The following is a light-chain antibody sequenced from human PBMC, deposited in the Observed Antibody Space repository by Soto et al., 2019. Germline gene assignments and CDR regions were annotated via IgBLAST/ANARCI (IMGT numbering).Light chain of an antibody. V-gene: IGLV2-14*01. J-gene: IGLJ1*01. CDR3: NSFTASSTYV. Sequence: QSALTQPASVSGSPGQSITISCTGSSRDVGSYKFVSWYQQHPDKAPKLIIFEVSNRPSGISSRFSASKSGNTASLTISGLQAEDEADYYCNSFTASSTYVFGTGTKLTVL. CDR2: EVS. CDR1: SRDVGSYKF.